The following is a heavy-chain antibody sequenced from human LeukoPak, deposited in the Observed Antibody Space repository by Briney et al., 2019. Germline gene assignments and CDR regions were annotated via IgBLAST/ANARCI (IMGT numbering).Heavy chain of an antibody. Sequence: ASVKVSCKASGYTFTSYGISWVRQAPGQGLEWMGWISAYNGNTNYAQKLQGRVTMTTDTSTGTAYMELRSLRSDDTAVYYCARSAAARGYYYMDVWGKGTTVTVSS. D-gene: IGHD6-6*01. V-gene: IGHV1-18*01. J-gene: IGHJ6*03. CDR1: GYTFTSYG. CDR2: ISAYNGNT. CDR3: ARSAAARGYYYMDV.